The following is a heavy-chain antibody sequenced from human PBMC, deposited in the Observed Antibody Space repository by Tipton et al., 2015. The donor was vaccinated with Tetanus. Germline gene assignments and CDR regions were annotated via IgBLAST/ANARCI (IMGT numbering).Heavy chain of an antibody. CDR1: GVSINSHF. Sequence: TLSLTCTVSGVSINSHFWSWIRQSPGKGLEWIGYVFYTGNSNYNPSLKSRVTMSVDTAKNPFSLELRSVTAADTAVYYCARVGVDPPTRQWLSLDTWGQGTLVTVSS. CDR2: VFYTGNS. J-gene: IGHJ5*02. CDR3: ARVGVDPPTRQWLSLDT. D-gene: IGHD3-22*01. V-gene: IGHV4-59*11.